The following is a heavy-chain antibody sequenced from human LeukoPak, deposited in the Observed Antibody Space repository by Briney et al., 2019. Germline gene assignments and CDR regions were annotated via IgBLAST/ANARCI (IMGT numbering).Heavy chain of an antibody. Sequence: QPGRSLRLSCAASGFTFSSYGMHWVRQAPGKGLEWVAVISYDGSNKYYADSVKGRFTISRDNSKNTLYLQMNSLRAEDTAVYYCAKIAVAGSYGMDVWGLGTTVTVSS. CDR1: GFTFSSYG. CDR3: AKIAVAGSYGMDV. V-gene: IGHV3-30*18. CDR2: ISYDGSNK. J-gene: IGHJ6*02. D-gene: IGHD6-19*01.